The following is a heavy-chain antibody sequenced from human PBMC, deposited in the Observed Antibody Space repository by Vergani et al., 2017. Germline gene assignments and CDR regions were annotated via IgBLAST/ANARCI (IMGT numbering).Heavy chain of an antibody. Sequence: QVQLQQWGGGLLKPSETLSLTCVVNGGSFTSYHWTWIRQSPGEGLEWVGDIDHTGRPDYNPSLKSRLTMSVDKSGNQFPLTLNSVTATDTAIYFCARVNTETNGQLYYYYYMDVWGQGTAVTVS. J-gene: IGHJ6*03. D-gene: IGHD4-11*01. CDR2: IDHTGRP. V-gene: IGHV4-34*01. CDR1: GGSFTSYH. CDR3: ARVNTETNGQLYYYYYMDV.